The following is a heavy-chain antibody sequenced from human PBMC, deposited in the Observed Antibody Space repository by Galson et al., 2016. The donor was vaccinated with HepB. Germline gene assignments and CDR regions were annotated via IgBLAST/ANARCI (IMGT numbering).Heavy chain of an antibody. Sequence: SLRLSCAASGFTFGAYAMSWVRQAPGKGLEWLSTINGGATTYYADSVRGRFTISVDNSKNTLYLHMNSLTSEDTAVYFCAKERSWDPYYFDFWGQGTLVTVSS. CDR3: AKERSWDPYYFDF. V-gene: IGHV3-23*01. CDR2: INGGATT. CDR1: GFTFGAYA. J-gene: IGHJ4*02. D-gene: IGHD1-26*01.